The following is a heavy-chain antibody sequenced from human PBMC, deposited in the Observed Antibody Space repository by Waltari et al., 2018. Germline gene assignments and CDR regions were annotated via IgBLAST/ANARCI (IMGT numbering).Heavy chain of an antibody. V-gene: IGHV4-39*07. J-gene: IGHJ5*02. CDR3: ARDQGYNWFDP. CDR1: GGSISSSSYY. Sequence: QLQLQESGPGLVKPSETLSLTCTVSGGSISSSSYYWGWIRQPPGKGLEWIGSIYYSGSTYYNPSLKSRVTISVDTSKNQFSLKLSSVTAADTAVYYCARDQGYNWFDPWGQGTLVTVSS. CDR2: IYYSGST.